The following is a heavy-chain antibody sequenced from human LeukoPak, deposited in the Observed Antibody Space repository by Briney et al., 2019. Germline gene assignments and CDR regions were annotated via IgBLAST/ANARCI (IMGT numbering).Heavy chain of an antibody. CDR3: AKDWGIAARRYYYYGMDV. J-gene: IGHJ6*02. CDR1: GFTFSGYA. CDR2: ISGSGGST. Sequence: GGSLRLSCAASGFTFSGYAMSWVRQAPGKGLEWVSAISGSGGSTYYADSVKGRFTISRDNSKNTLYLQMNSLRAEDTAVYYCAKDWGIAARRYYYYGMDVWGQGTTVTVSS. V-gene: IGHV3-23*01. D-gene: IGHD6-6*01.